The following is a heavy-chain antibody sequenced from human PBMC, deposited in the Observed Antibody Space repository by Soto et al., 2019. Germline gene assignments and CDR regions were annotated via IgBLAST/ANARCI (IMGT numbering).Heavy chain of an antibody. CDR3: TRVWGGAFDI. CDR2: IYYSGST. D-gene: IGHD3-10*01. CDR1: GGSISSGGYY. Sequence: SETLSLTCTVSGGSISSGGYYWSWIRQHPGKGLEWIGYIYYSGSTYYNPSLKSRVTISVDTSKNQFSLKLSSVTAADTAVYYCTRVWGGAFDIWGQGTMVTVSS. J-gene: IGHJ3*02. V-gene: IGHV4-31*03.